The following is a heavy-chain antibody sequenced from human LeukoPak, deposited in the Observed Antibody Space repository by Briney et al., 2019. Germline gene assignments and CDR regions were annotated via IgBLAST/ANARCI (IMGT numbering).Heavy chain of an antibody. D-gene: IGHD3-9*01. J-gene: IGHJ5*02. Sequence: GESLKISCKGSGYSFGGYWIAWVRQMPEKGLEWMGIIYFDDSNTRYSPSFQGQVTFSTDKSINTAYLQWRSLRASDTAIYYCARLQLNTCHQTGCSLAAHWFDPWGQGTLVTVSS. CDR2: IYFDDSNT. V-gene: IGHV5-51*01. CDR3: ARLQLNTCHQTGCSLAAHWFDP. CDR1: GYSFGGYW.